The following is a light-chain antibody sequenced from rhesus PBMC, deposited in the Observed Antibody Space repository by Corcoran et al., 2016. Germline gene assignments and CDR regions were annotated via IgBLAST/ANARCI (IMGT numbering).Light chain of an antibody. J-gene: IGKJ3*01. Sequence: DIKMTKSTSSLSASVGDRVTISCRASQGISSYFSWYQKSPGNAPKLLISSANRLESGVPSRFRGGGSGTDFTLTINSLQPEDFATYYCQQYNDLPFTFGPGTKLD. CDR3: QQYNDLPFT. CDR2: SAN. CDR1: QGISSY. V-gene: IGKV1-32*01.